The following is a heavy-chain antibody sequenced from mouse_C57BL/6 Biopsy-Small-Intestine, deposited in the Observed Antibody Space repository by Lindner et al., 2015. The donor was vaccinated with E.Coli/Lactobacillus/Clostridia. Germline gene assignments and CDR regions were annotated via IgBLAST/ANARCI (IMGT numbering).Heavy chain of an antibody. Sequence: VQLQESGPELVKPGASVKMSCKASGYTFTNYVMHWVKQKPGQGLEWIGYIHPYNDGTKYNEKFKGKATLTSDKSSSTAYMELSSLTSEDSAAYYCARRGLYLYTYYDYWGQGTTLTVSS. CDR1: GYTFTNYV. J-gene: IGHJ2*01. V-gene: IGHV1-14*01. CDR3: ARRGLYLYTYYDY. D-gene: IGHD2-12*01. CDR2: IHPYNDGT.